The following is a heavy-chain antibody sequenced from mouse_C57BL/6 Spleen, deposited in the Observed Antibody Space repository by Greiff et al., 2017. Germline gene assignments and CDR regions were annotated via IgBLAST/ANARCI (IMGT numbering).Heavy chain of an antibody. CDR2: IYPGSVST. J-gene: IGHJ4*01. D-gene: IGHD2-4*01. V-gene: IGHV1-55*01. CDR1: GYTFTSYW. Sequence: VGRQQPGAELVKPGASVKMSCKASGYTFTSYWITWVKQRPGQGLEWIGDIYPGSVSTNYNEKFKSKATLTVDTSSSTAYMQLSSLTSEDSAVYYCARREGITTEDYAMDYWGQGTSVTVSS. CDR3: ARREGITTEDYAMDY.